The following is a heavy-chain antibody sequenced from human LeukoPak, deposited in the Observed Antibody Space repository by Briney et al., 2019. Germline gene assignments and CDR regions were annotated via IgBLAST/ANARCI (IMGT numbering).Heavy chain of an antibody. CDR3: ARAGNYYGRHTNWFDP. CDR1: GFTFSSYS. V-gene: IGHV3-21*01. CDR2: ISSGTSYI. D-gene: IGHD3-10*01. Sequence: GGSLRLSCAASGFTFSSYSMNWVRQAPGKGLEWVSSISSGTSYIYYADSVNGRFTVSRDNAKTYLYMQMNSLRAEDTAVYYCARAGNYYGRHTNWFDPWGQGTLVTVSS. J-gene: IGHJ5*02.